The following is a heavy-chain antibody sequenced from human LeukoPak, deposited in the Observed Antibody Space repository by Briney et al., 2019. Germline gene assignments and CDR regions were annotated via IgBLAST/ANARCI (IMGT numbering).Heavy chain of an antibody. Sequence: ASVKVSSKTSGYTFTNYGISWVRQAPGQGLEWMGWISGDHGDRDYEQSLQGRVTMTIDTSTSTGYMELRSLRSDDTAVYYCARCWYSRGWNEHYWGQGTQVIVSA. J-gene: IGHJ4*02. V-gene: IGHV1-18*01. CDR1: GYTFTNYG. CDR2: ISGDHGDR. CDR3: ARCWYSRGWNEHY. D-gene: IGHD6-19*01.